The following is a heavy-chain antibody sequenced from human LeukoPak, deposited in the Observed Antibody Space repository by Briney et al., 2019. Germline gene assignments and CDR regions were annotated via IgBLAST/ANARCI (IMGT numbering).Heavy chain of an antibody. V-gene: IGHV7-4-1*02. CDR3: ARDGAAAGQDYYYGMDV. CDR1: GYTFTSYA. J-gene: IGHJ6*02. Sequence: ASVKVSYKASGYTFTSYAMNWVRQAPGQGLEWMGWINTNTGNPTYAQGFTGRFVFSLDTSVSTAYLQISSLKAEDTAVYYCARDGAAAGQDYYYGMDVWGQGTTVTVSS. CDR2: INTNTGNP. D-gene: IGHD6-13*01.